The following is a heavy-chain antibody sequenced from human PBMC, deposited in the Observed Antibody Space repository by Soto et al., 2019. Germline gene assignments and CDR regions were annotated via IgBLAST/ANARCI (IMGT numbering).Heavy chain of an antibody. Sequence: SETLSLTCAVSGGSISSSNWWSWVRQPPGKGLEWIGEIYHGGSTNYNPSLKSRVTISVDKSKNQFSLKLSSVTAADTAVYYCARSRGYYDSSGYSCYWGQGTLVTVSS. CDR1: GGSISSSNW. CDR3: ARSRGYYDSSGYSCY. D-gene: IGHD3-22*01. J-gene: IGHJ4*02. CDR2: IYHGGST. V-gene: IGHV4-4*02.